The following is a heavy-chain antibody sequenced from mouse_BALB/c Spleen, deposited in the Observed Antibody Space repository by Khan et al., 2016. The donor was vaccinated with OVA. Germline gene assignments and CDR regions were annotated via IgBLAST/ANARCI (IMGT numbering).Heavy chain of an antibody. CDR3: ARVDTTSLDY. CDR2: IYPGSGNI. D-gene: IGHD4-1*02. V-gene: IGHV1-77*01. Sequence: QVQLQQSGAELARPGASVKMSCKASGYTFTDHYITWVKQRTGQGLEWIGEIYPGSGNIYYNENFKGKATLTADKSSSTAYMHLSSLTSEDSAVYFCARVDTTSLDYWGQDTTLTVSS. J-gene: IGHJ2*01. CDR1: GYTFTDHY.